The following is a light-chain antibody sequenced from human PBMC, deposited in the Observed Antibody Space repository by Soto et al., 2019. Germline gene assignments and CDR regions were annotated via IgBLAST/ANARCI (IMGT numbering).Light chain of an antibody. CDR2: NTN. CDR1: SGSVSTSDY. CDR3: VLYMGSGTVV. J-gene: IGLJ2*01. Sequence: QTVVTQEPSFSVSPGGTVTLTCGLSSGSVSTSDYPSWYQQTPGQAPRTLIYNTNTRSSGVTDRFSGSILGNKAALTITGAQADDEADYYCVLYMGSGTVVFGGGTKLTV. V-gene: IGLV8-61*01.